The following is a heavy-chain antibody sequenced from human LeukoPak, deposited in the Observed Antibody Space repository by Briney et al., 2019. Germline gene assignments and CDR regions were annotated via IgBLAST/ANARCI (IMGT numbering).Heavy chain of an antibody. CDR3: ARGKWPWGMGYYYMDV. V-gene: IGHV3-7*01. Sequence: GGSLRLSCAASGFTFSSYWMSWVRQAPGKGLEWVANIKQDGSEKYYVDSVKGRFTISRDNAKNSLYLQMNSLRAEDTAVYYCARGKWPWGMGYYYMDVWGKGTTVTISS. J-gene: IGHJ6*03. CDR1: GFTFSSYW. D-gene: IGHD2-8*01. CDR2: IKQDGSEK.